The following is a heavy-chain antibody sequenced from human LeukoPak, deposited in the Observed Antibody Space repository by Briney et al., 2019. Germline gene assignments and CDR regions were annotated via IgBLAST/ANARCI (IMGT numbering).Heavy chain of an antibody. V-gene: IGHV4-61*02. CDR1: GGSISSGSYY. Sequence: SETLSLTCTVSGGSISSGSYYWSWIRQPAGKGLEWIGRIYTSGSTNYNPSLKSRVTISVDTSKNQFSLKLSSVTAADTAVYCCARVNGEQQLVPLDYWGQGTLVTVSS. D-gene: IGHD6-13*01. CDR2: IYTSGST. J-gene: IGHJ4*02. CDR3: ARVNGEQQLVPLDY.